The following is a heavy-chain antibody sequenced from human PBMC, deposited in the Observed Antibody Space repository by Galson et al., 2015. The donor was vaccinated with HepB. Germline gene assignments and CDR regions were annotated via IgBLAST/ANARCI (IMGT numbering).Heavy chain of an antibody. V-gene: IGHV1-69*02. CDR1: GGTFSSYT. CDR2: IIPILGIA. J-gene: IGHJ6*02. CDR3: ARRYCSGGSCELGGFYYYYGMDV. Sequence: SVKVSCKTSGGTFSSYTISWVRQAPGQGLEWMGRIIPILGIANYAQKFQGRVTITADKSTSTAFMELSSLRSEDTAVYYCARRYCSGGSCELGGFYYYYGMDVWGQGTTVTVSS. D-gene: IGHD2-15*01.